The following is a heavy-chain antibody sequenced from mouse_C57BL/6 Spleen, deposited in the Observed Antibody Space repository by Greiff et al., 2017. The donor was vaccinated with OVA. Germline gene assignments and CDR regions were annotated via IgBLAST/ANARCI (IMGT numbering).Heavy chain of an antibody. V-gene: IGHV1-82*01. CDR1: GYAFSSSW. CDR3: ATCFYSLMDY. D-gene: IGHD2-1*01. CDR2: IYPGDGDT. J-gene: IGHJ4*01. Sequence: VQLQQSGPELVKPGASVKISCKASGYAFSSSWMNWVKQRPGKGLEWIGRIYPGDGDTNYNGKFKGKATLTADKSSSTAYMQLSSLTSEDSAVYFCATCFYSLMDYWGQGTSVTVSS.